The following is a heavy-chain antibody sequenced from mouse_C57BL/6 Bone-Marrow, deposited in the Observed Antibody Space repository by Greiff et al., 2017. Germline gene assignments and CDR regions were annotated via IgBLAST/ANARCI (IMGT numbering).Heavy chain of an antibody. J-gene: IGHJ1*03. V-gene: IGHV1-55*01. Sequence: QVQLQQPGAELVKPGASVKMSCKASGYTFTSYWINWVKQRPGQGLEWIGDIYPGSGSTNYNEKFKSKATLTVDTSSSTAYMQLSSLTSEDAAVYYGASPYDSNYWYFDVWGTGTTVTVSS. CDR1: GYTFTSYW. D-gene: IGHD2-5*01. CDR2: IYPGSGST. CDR3: ASPYDSNYWYFDV.